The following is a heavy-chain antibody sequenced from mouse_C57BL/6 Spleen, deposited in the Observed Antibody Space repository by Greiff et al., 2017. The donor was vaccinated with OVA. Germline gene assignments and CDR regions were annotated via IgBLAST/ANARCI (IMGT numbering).Heavy chain of an antibody. CDR2: INPSNGGT. CDR1: GYTFTSYC. CDR3: TRGRGRFDY. J-gene: IGHJ2*01. Sequence: QVQLQQPGPELVKPGASVKLSCKASGYTFTSYCMHWVKQRPGQGLEWIGYINPSNGGTNYNEKFKSKATLTVDKSSITAYMQLSSLTSEDAAVYDCTRGRGRFDYWGQGTTLTVSS. V-gene: IGHV1-53*01.